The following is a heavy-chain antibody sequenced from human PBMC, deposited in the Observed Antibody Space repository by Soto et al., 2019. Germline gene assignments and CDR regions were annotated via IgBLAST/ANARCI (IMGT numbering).Heavy chain of an antibody. CDR1: GFSFEDYG. Sequence: PGGSLRLSCAASGFSFEDYGMHWVRQAPGKGLEWVSSISWNSRNIAYADSVKGRFTDSRDNAKNSLYLQMNSLRPEDTALYYCAKDIARYQLVLITEGMDVWGQGTTVTVSS. D-gene: IGHD3-10*01. CDR3: AKDIARYQLVLITEGMDV. V-gene: IGHV3-9*01. J-gene: IGHJ6*02. CDR2: ISWNSRNI.